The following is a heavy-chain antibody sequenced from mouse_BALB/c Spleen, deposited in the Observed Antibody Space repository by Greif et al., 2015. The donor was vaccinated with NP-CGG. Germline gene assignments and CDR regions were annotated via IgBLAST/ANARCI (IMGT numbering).Heavy chain of an antibody. V-gene: IGHV1-77*01. D-gene: IGHD2-10*02. CDR2: IYPGSGST. CDR3: ARWAYGNFRYYAMDY. J-gene: IGHJ4*01. Sequence: QVQLQQPGPELVKPGASVKMSCKASGYTFTDYVISWVKQRTGQGLEWIGEIYPGSGSTYYNEKFKGKATLTAGKSSNPAYMQLSSLTSEDSAVYFCARWAYGNFRYYAMDYWGQGTSVTVSS. CDR1: GYTFTDYV.